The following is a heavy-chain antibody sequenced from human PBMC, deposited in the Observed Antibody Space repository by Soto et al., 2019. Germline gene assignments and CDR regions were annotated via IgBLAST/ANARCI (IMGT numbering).Heavy chain of an antibody. CDR2: IDKVGTDS. D-gene: IGHD3-10*01. CDR1: EFTFSGRS. CDR3: ARGWFGPDV. J-gene: IGHJ6*03. Sequence: EVQLVESGGGLVQPGGSLRLSCAASEFTFSGRSVHWVRQAPGKGLVWVSGIDKVGTDSTYADSVKGRFTSSRDNAKNTAYLQMTSRGVEDTAVYYCARGWFGPDVWGKGTTVTVSS. V-gene: IGHV3-74*01.